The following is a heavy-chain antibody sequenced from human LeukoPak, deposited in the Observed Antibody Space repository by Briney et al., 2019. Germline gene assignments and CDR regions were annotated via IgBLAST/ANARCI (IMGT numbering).Heavy chain of an antibody. CDR1: GFTFISYG. CDR3: TRELPREVTLDY. V-gene: IGHV3-74*01. Sequence: GGSLRLSRAASGFTFISYGMQWVRQAPGKGLVWVSRINTDGSSTSYADSVKGRFTVSRDNAKNTLYLQVNSLRAEDTAVYFCTRELPREVTLDYWGQGTLVTVSS. CDR2: INTDGSST. J-gene: IGHJ4*01. D-gene: IGHD2-21*02.